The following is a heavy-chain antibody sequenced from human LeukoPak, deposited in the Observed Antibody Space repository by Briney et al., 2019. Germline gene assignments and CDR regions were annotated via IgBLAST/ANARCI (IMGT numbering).Heavy chain of an antibody. D-gene: IGHD3-22*01. V-gene: IGHV3-23*01. CDR2: ISGSGGST. CDR3: AKSPYDSSGYYWDY. CDR1: GFTFSSYA. Sequence: GGSLRLSCAASGFTFSSYAMSWVRQAPGKGLEWVSAISGSGGSTYYADSVKGRFTISRDNSKNTLYLQMNSLRAEDTAVYYCAKSPYDSSGYYWDYWGQGTLVTVSS. J-gene: IGHJ4*02.